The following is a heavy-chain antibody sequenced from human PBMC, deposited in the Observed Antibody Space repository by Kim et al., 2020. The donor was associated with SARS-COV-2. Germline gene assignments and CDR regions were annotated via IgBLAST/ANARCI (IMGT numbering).Heavy chain of an antibody. D-gene: IGHD3-22*01. CDR3: ARDQYDSSGYYYYYYGMDV. CDR1: GFTFSSYW. CDR2: IKQDGSEK. V-gene: IGHV3-7*01. J-gene: IGHJ6*02. Sequence: GESLKISCAASGFTFSSYWMSWVRQAPGKGLEWVANIKQDGSEKYYVDSVKGRFTISRDNAKNSLYLQMNSLRAEDTAVYYCARDQYDSSGYYYYYYGMDVWGQGTTVTVSS.